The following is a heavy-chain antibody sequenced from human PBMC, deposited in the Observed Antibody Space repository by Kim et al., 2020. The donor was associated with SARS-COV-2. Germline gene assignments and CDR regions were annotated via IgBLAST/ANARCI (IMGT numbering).Heavy chain of an antibody. V-gene: IGHV5-51*01. D-gene: IGHD4-17*01. CDR3: ARSVTTEYFDY. CDR2: N. Sequence: NRYRPSFQGQVTISADKSIRTAYLQWSSLKASDTAMYYCARSVTTEYFDYWGQGTLVTVSS. J-gene: IGHJ4*02.